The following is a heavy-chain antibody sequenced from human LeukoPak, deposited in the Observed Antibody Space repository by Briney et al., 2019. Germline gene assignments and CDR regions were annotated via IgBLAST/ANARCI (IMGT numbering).Heavy chain of an antibody. CDR3: AREDGSGSYGY. Sequence: PSETLSLTCAVSGGSISSGGYSWSWIRQPPGKGLEWIGYIYHSRSTYYNPSLKSRVTISVDRSKNQFSLKLSSVTAADTAVYYCAREDGSGSYGYWGQGTLVTVSS. CDR1: GGSISSGGYS. D-gene: IGHD3-10*01. CDR2: IYHSRST. J-gene: IGHJ4*02. V-gene: IGHV4-30-2*01.